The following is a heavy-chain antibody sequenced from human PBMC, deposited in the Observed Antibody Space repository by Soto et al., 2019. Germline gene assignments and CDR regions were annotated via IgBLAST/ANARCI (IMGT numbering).Heavy chain of an antibody. D-gene: IGHD3-22*01. Sequence: ASVKVSCKASGYTFTSHDINWMRQTTGQGLEWMGWMNPNSGHTGYAQKFQGRVTMTRNTSISTAYMELSSLRSEDTAVYYCARSYDSSGYHDYWGQGTLVTVSS. CDR3: ARSYDSSGYHDY. CDR1: GYTFTSHD. CDR2: MNPNSGHT. J-gene: IGHJ4*02. V-gene: IGHV1-8*01.